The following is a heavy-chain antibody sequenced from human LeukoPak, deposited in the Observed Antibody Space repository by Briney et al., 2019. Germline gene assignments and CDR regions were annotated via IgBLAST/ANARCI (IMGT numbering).Heavy chain of an antibody. CDR2: IWYDGSNK. D-gene: IGHD5-18*01. CDR1: GFTFSSYG. J-gene: IGHJ3*02. Sequence: GGSLRLSCAVSGFTFSSYGMHWVRQAPGKGLEWVAVIWYDGSNKYYADSVKGRFTISRDNSKNTLYLQMNSLRAEDTAVYYCAKDAHTAMALDIWGQGTMVTVSS. CDR3: AKDAHTAMALDI. V-gene: IGHV3-33*06.